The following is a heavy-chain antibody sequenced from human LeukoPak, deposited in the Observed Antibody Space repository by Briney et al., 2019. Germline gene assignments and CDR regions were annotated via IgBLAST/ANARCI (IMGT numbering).Heavy chain of an antibody. CDR1: GFTFSSYS. J-gene: IGHJ4*02. CDR3: ARASQSRGYGPLDY. Sequence: PGGSLRLSCAASGFTFSSYSMNWVRQAPGKGLEWISSIFSTGNYIYYADSLQGRFTISRDNAKNSLFLQIFSLRADDTAVYYCARASQSRGYGPLDYWGPGTLVTVSS. CDR2: IFSTGNYI. D-gene: IGHD5-12*01. V-gene: IGHV3-21*01.